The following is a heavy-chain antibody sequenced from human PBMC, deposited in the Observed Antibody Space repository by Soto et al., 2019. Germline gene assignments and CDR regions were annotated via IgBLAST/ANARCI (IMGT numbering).Heavy chain of an antibody. D-gene: IGHD3-22*01. CDR1: GFTFSSYG. CDR3: EKHSYYDDSSGTIDY. V-gene: IGHV3-30*18. CDR2: ISYDGSNK. J-gene: IGHJ4*02. Sequence: QVQLVESGGGVVQPGRSPRLSCAASGFTFSSYGMHWVRQAPGKGLEWVAVISYDGSNKYYADSVKGRFTVSRDNSKNKLYLQMNSLRAEDTAVYYCEKHSYYDDSSGTIDYWGQGTLVTVSS.